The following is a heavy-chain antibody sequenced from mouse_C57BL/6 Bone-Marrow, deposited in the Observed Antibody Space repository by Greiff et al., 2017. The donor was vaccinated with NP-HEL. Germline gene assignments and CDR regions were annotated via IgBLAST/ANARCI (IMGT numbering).Heavy chain of an antibody. V-gene: IGHV1-50*01. D-gene: IGHD2-4*01. J-gene: IGHJ1*03. CDR3: ARIYYDYDGPYFDV. CDR1: GYTFPSYW. CDR2: IDPSDSYT. Sequence: QVQLQQPGAELVKPGASVKLSCKASGYTFPSYWMQWVKQRPGQGLEWIGEIDPSDSYTNYDQKFKGKATLTVDTSSSTAYMQLSSLTSEDSAVYYCARIYYDYDGPYFDVWGTGTTVTVSS.